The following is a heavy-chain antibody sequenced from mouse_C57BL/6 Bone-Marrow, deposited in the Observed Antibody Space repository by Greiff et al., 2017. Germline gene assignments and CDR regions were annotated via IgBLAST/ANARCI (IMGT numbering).Heavy chain of an antibody. Sequence: VQLQQSGAELARPGASVKLSCKASGYTFTSYGISWVKQRTGQGLEWIGEIYPRSGNTYYNEKFKGKATLTADKSSSTAYIELRSLTSEDSAVEFCSRGDGDGYFDYWGQGTTLTVSS. CDR1: GYTFTSYG. CDR3: SRGDGDGYFDY. CDR2: IYPRSGNT. D-gene: IGHD3-3*01. J-gene: IGHJ2*01. V-gene: IGHV1-81*01.